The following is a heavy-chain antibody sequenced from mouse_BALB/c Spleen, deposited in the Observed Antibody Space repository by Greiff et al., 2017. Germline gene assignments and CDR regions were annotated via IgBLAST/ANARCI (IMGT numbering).Heavy chain of an antibody. CDR1: GFTFSSYT. Sequence: EVQLVESGGGLVQPGGSLKLSCAASGFTFSSYTMSWVRQTPEKRLEWVAYISNGGGSTYYPDTVKGRFTISRDSAKNTQYLQMSNQKSEDTAMYYCARHGFCNIFAYWGQGTLVTVSA. D-gene: IGHD2-1*01. CDR3: ARHGFCNIFAY. V-gene: IGHV5-12-2*01. CDR2: ISNGGGST. J-gene: IGHJ3*01.